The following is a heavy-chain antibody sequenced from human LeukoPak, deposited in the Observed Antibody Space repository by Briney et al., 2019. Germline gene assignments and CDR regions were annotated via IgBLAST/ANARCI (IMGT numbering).Heavy chain of an antibody. CDR3: ARGGPQYSSSWYYFDY. CDR2: ISYSGNT. Sequence: SETLSLTCSVSGDSISSGSFSWGWIRQPPGKGLEWIGSISYSGNTYYNPSLESRVTISVDTSKNQFSLKLSSVTAADTAVYYCARGGPQYSSSWYYFDYWGQGTLVTVSS. V-gene: IGHV4-39*07. J-gene: IGHJ4*02. CDR1: GDSISSGSFS. D-gene: IGHD6-13*01.